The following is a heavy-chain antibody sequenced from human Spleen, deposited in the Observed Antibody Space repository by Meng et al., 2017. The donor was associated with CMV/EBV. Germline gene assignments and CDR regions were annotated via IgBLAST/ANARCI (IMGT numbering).Heavy chain of an antibody. Sequence: ASVKVSCKASGYTFTDYYIHWMRQAPGQGLEWMGWINPNSGVTNYAEKFQGRVTMTRDTSISTVYMELSRLRSDDAAVYYCARGQQWLTLWGQGTLVTVSS. D-gene: IGHD6-19*01. CDR1: GYTFTDYY. CDR2: INPNSGVT. V-gene: IGHV1-2*02. J-gene: IGHJ4*02. CDR3: ARGQQWLTL.